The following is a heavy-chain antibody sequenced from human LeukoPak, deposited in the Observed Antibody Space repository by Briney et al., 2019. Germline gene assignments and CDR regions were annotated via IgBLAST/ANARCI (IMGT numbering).Heavy chain of an antibody. Sequence: GGSLRLSCAASGFTFSSYSMNWVRQAPGKGLEWVSSISSSSSYIYYADSVKGRFTISRDNAKNSLYLQMNSLRAEDTAVYYCARDKVGGNILTGYYWNYYYYYMDVWGKGTTVTISS. CDR2: ISSSSSYI. V-gene: IGHV3-21*04. CDR3: ARDKVGGNILTGYYWNYYYYYMDV. J-gene: IGHJ6*03. CDR1: GFTFSSYS. D-gene: IGHD3-9*01.